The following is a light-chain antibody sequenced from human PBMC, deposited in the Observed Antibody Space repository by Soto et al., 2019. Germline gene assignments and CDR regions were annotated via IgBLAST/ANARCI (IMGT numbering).Light chain of an antibody. V-gene: IGKV3-15*01. CDR3: QQYDNWPYT. Sequence: IVMTQSPATLSVSPGETATLSCRASQSVSSNLAWYKQNPGQAPRLLIFDASTRATGIPARFSGGGSGTEFTLTISSLQSEDFAVYYCQQYDNWPYTFGQGTKLEI. CDR1: QSVSSN. J-gene: IGKJ2*01. CDR2: DAS.